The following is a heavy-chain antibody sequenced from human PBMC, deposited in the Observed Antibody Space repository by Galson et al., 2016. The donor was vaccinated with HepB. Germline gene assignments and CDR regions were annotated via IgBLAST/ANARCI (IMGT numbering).Heavy chain of an antibody. Sequence: SLRLSCAASGFSFSRYWMAWVRQAPGKGLEWVGNIRADGTANDYVGSVKGRFTMSRDNAQKSLFLQMTSLRFEDTAVYYCARENFWKLDQWGQGTLVTVSS. CDR3: ARENFWKLDQ. V-gene: IGHV3-7*03. CDR2: IRADGTAN. D-gene: IGHD3-3*01. CDR1: GFSFSRYW. J-gene: IGHJ5*02.